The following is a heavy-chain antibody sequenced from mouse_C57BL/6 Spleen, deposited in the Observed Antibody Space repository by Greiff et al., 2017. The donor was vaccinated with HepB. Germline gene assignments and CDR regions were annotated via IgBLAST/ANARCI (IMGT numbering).Heavy chain of an antibody. V-gene: IGHV1-82*01. Sequence: QVQLQQSGPELVKPGASVKISCKASGYAFSSSWMNWVKQRPGKGLEWIGRIYPGDGDTNYNGKFKGKATLTADKSSSTAYMQLSSLTSEDSAVYFGARVRNYYGSSRYFDVWGTGTTVTVSS. CDR1: GYAFSSSW. CDR3: ARVRNYYGSSRYFDV. D-gene: IGHD1-1*01. J-gene: IGHJ1*03. CDR2: IYPGDGDT.